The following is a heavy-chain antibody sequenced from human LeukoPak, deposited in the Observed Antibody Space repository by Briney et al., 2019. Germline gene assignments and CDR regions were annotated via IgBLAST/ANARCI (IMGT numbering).Heavy chain of an antibody. V-gene: IGHV4-31*03. D-gene: IGHD6-13*01. CDR1: GGSISSGGYY. CDR2: IYYSGST. CDR3: ARGGGLSSSSDY. Sequence: RSSETLSLTCTVSGGSISSGGYYWSWIRQHPGKGLEWIGYIYYSGSTYYNPSLKSRVTISVDTSKNQFSLKLSSVTAADMAVYYCARGGGLSSSSDYWGQGTLVTVSS. J-gene: IGHJ4*02.